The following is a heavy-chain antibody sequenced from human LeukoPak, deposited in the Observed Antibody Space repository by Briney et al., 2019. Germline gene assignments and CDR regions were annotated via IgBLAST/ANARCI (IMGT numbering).Heavy chain of an antibody. V-gene: IGHV3-23*01. CDR3: ATEGFYF. J-gene: IGHJ4*02. Sequence: GGSLRLSCAASGAAFSKYGMKWVRQAAGAGLEYISGISRSGDITHYADSVKGRFTISRDNVKNTLYLQMNSLRAEDTAQYYCATEGFYFWGPGTQVTVSS. CDR1: GAAFSKYG. CDR2: ISRSGDIT.